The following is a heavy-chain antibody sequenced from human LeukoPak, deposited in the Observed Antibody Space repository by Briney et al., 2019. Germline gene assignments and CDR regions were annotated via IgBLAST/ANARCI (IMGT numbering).Heavy chain of an antibody. Sequence: PGGSLRLSCAASGFTFSNYWMSWVRQAPGKGLEWIGYIYYSGSTNYNPSLKSRVTISVDTSKNQFSLKLSSVTAADTAVYYCARVNVGGYNFFDYWGQGTLVTVSS. CDR1: GFTFSNYW. J-gene: IGHJ4*02. V-gene: IGHV4-59*01. CDR2: IYYSGST. D-gene: IGHD5-24*01. CDR3: ARVNVGGYNFFDY.